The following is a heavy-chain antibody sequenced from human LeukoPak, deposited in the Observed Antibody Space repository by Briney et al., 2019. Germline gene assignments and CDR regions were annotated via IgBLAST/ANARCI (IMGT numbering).Heavy chain of an antibody. Sequence: GGSLRLSCAASGFTFSTYSMDWVRQAPGKGLEWVSYISSSGGTISCADSVKGRFTTSRDNARNSLYLQMNSLRAEDTAVYYCARTYSLDHWGQGTLVTVSS. CDR2: ISSSGGTI. CDR3: ARTYSLDH. CDR1: GFTFSTYS. D-gene: IGHD5-18*01. V-gene: IGHV3-48*04. J-gene: IGHJ4*02.